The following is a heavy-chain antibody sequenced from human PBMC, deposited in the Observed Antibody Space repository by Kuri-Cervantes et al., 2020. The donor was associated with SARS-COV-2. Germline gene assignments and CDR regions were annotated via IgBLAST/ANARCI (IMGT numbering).Heavy chain of an antibody. J-gene: IGHJ3*02. CDR3: TRPIVGATSDAFDI. CDR1: GYTCSGYA. Sequence: GESRKSSCAACGYTCSGYAMHGGRQASGKGVEWVGRIRSKANRYGTAYAALVKGRFTISRDDSKNTAYLQMNSLKTEDTAVYYCTRPIVGATSDAFDIWCEGTMVTVSS. D-gene: IGHD1-26*01. CDR2: IRSKANRYGT. V-gene: IGHV3-73*01.